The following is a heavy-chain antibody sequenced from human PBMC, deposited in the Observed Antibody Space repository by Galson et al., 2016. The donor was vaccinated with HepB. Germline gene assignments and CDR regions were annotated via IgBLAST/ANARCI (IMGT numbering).Heavy chain of an antibody. V-gene: IGHV3-30*18. CDR3: AKDFSMVQGVILVPGYYAMDV. D-gene: IGHD3-10*01. Sequence: SLRLSCAASGFTFRNHGMHWVRQAPGKGLEWVAVILYDGSNKYYAVSVKGRFTISRDNSKNTLYLQMNSLRAEDTAVYYCAKDFSMVQGVILVPGYYAMDVWGQGTTVTVSS. J-gene: IGHJ6*02. CDR1: GFTFRNHG. CDR2: ILYDGSNK.